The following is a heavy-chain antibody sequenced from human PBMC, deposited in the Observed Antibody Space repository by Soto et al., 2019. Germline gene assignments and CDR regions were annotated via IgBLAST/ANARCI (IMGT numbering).Heavy chain of an antibody. CDR1: GGTFSSYA. V-gene: IGHV1-69*13. CDR3: ARLRGKTYYYDSSGYS. CDR2: IIPIFGTA. Sequence: ASVKVSCKASGGTFSSYAISWVRQAPGQGLEWMGGIIPIFGTANYAQKFQGRVTITADESTSTAYMELSSLRSEDTAVYYCARLRGKTYYYDSSGYSWGQGTLVTVSS. D-gene: IGHD3-22*01. J-gene: IGHJ4*02.